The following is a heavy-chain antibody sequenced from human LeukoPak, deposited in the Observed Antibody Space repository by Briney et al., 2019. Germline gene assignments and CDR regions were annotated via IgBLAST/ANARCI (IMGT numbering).Heavy chain of an antibody. V-gene: IGHV4-34*01. Sequence: SETLSLTCAVYGGSFSGYYWSWIRQPPGKGLEWIAEISRSGSTNYNPALKRRVTILLDTYKNQFSLQLSSVTAADTAVYYCASFYGASAFDIWGQGTMVTVSS. CDR1: GGSFSGYY. J-gene: IGHJ3*02. CDR3: ASFYGASAFDI. CDR2: ISRSGST. D-gene: IGHD4-17*01.